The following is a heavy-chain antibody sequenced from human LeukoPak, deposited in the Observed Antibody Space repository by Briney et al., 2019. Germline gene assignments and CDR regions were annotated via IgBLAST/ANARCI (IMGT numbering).Heavy chain of an antibody. CDR3: ARDQTYYYDSSGPHAFDI. J-gene: IGHJ3*02. Sequence: ASVKVSCKASAGTFSSYAISWVRQAHGQVLEWMGRILPIFGKAIYTQKCQGRVTITTDESTSTAYMELSSLRSEDTAVYYCARDQTYYYDSSGPHAFDIWGQGTMVTVSS. CDR1: AGTFSSYA. V-gene: IGHV1-69*05. D-gene: IGHD3-22*01. CDR2: ILPIFGKA.